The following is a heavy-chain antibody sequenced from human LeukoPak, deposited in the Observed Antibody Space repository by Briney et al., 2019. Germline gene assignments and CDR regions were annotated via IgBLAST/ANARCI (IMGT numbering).Heavy chain of an antibody. CDR1: GFTFSSYG. Sequence: GGTLRLSCAASGFTFSSYGMSWVRQAPGKGLEWVSAISGSGGSTYYADSVKGRSTISRDNSKNTLYLQMNSLRAEDTAVYYCAKDSSGYHRHWGQGTLVTVSS. D-gene: IGHD3-22*01. CDR2: ISGSGGST. J-gene: IGHJ4*02. CDR3: AKDSSGYHRH. V-gene: IGHV3-23*01.